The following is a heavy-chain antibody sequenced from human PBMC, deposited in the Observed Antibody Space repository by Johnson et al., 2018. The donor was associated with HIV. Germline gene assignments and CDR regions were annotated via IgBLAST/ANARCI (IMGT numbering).Heavy chain of an antibody. J-gene: IGHJ3*02. CDR3: ARSDVDIVATILFDI. Sequence: VQLVESGGGVVRPGGSLRLSCAASGFTFDDYGMSWVRQAPGKGLEWVSAISGSGDSTYYADSLKGRFTISRDNSKNTLYLQMGSLRVEDMAVYYCARSDVDIVATILFDIWGQGTMVTVSS. CDR2: ISGSGDST. D-gene: IGHD5-12*01. V-gene: IGHV3-23*04. CDR1: GFTFDDYG.